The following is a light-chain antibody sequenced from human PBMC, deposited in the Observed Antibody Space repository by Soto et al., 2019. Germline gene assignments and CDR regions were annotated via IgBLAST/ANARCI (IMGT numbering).Light chain of an antibody. CDR3: QQYNTYPWT. CDR2: KAS. CDR1: QSISSW. Sequence: DIQMTQSPSTLSASVGDRVTITCRASQSISSWLAWYQQKPGKAPNLLIYKASSLESGVPSRFSGSGSGTEFTLTISSLQHDDFATYHCQQYNTYPWTFGQGTKVEIK. V-gene: IGKV1-5*03. J-gene: IGKJ1*01.